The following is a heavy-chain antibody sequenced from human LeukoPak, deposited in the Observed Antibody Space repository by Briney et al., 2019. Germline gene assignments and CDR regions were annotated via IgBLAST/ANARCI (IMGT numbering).Heavy chain of an antibody. D-gene: IGHD1-26*01. CDR1: GFTFDDYG. CDR3: ARALDSESYDAFDI. J-gene: IGHJ3*02. V-gene: IGHV3-20*01. Sequence: GGSLRLSCAASGFTFDDYGMSWVRQAPGKGLEWVSGINWNGGSTGYADSVKGRFTISRDNAKNSLYLQMDSLRAEDTALYHCARALDSESYDAFDIWGQGTMVTVSS. CDR2: INWNGGST.